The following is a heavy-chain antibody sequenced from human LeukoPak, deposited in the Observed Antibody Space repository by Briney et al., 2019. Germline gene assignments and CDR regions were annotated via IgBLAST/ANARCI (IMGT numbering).Heavy chain of an antibody. J-gene: IGHJ5*02. Sequence: PGGSLRLSCEASGFVFSNYEMNWVRQAPGKGLEWVSYISTTGTTIYYADSVKGRFTLSRDNAKKSLYLQMNSLRTEDTAVYYCAKQPLSYDSSGGSWFDPWGQGTLVTVSS. CDR2: ISTTGTTI. CDR1: GFVFSNYE. CDR3: AKQPLSYDSSGGSWFDP. V-gene: IGHV3-48*03. D-gene: IGHD3-22*01.